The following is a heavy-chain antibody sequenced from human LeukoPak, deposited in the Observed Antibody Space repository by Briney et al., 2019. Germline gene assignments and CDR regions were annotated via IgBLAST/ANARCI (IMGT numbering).Heavy chain of an antibody. J-gene: IGHJ3*01. V-gene: IGHV3-23*01. CDR3: VKDIQLST. Sequence: GGSLRLSCVASGFTFSTYSMSWVRQAPGKGLEWVSLIGSSGGSTYYADSVKGRFTISRDNSNHTLSLQMNSLRVEDTAIYYCVKDIQLSTWGLGTMVTVSS. CDR1: GFTFSTYS. CDR2: IGSSGGST. D-gene: IGHD5-24*01.